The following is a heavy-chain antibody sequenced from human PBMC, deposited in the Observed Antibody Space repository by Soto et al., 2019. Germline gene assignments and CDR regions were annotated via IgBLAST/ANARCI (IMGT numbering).Heavy chain of an antibody. D-gene: IGHD6-6*01. CDR2: IIPIFGTA. CDR1: GGTFSSYA. V-gene: IGHV1-69*13. J-gene: IGHJ6*02. CDR3: ARISSSSKKYYYYYGMDV. Sequence: SVKVSCKXSGGTFSSYAISWVRQAPGQGLEWMGGIIPIFGTANYAQKFQGRVTITADESTSTAYMELSSLRSEDTAVYYCARISSSSKKYYYYYGMDVWGQGTTVTVSS.